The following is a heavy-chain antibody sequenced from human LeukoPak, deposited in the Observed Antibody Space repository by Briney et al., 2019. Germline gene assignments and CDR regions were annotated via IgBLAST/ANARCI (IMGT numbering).Heavy chain of an antibody. J-gene: IGHJ4*02. CDR3: ARAGDYYGSGSYFDY. CDR2: IIPIFGTA. CDR1: GGTFSSYA. D-gene: IGHD3-10*01. V-gene: IGHV1-69*13. Sequence: SVKVSCKASGGTFSSYAISWVRQAPGQGLEWMGRIIPIFGTANYAQKFQGRVTITADESTSTAYMELSSLRSEDTAVYYCARAGDYYGSGSYFDYWGQGTLVTVSS.